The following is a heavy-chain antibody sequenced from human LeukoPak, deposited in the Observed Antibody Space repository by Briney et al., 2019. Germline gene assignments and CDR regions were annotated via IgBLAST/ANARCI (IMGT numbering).Heavy chain of an antibody. CDR2: ISGGGVST. CDR3: ARDERLLSFLK. Sequence: SGGSLRLSCAASGFTFSNYGMSWVRQAPGKGLEWVSAISGGGVSTYYADSVKGRFTISRDNSKNTLYLQMNSLRAEDTAIYYCARDERLLSFLKWGQGTLVTVSS. V-gene: IGHV3-23*01. J-gene: IGHJ4*02. CDR1: GFTFSNYG. D-gene: IGHD3-3*01.